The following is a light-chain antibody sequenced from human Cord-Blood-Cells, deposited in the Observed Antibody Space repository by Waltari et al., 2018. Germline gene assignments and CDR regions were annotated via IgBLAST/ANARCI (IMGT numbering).Light chain of an antibody. Sequence: AIQLTQSPSSLSASVGDRVTIPCRASQGIRSPLAWYQQKPEKAPKLLIYDASSFESGVPSRFIGRGAGTDVTLSFSSLQPEDFATYDCQQFNSDPFTFGPGTKVDIK. J-gene: IGKJ3*01. CDR1: QGIRSP. CDR2: DAS. CDR3: QQFNSDPFT. V-gene: IGKV1-13*02.